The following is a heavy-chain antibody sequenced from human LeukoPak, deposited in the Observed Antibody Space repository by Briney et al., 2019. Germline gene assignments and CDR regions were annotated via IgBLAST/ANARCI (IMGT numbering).Heavy chain of an antibody. V-gene: IGHV3-7*01. CDR3: ARLMGDVTTYDY. CDR2: IRPDGSGD. J-gene: IGHJ4*02. D-gene: IGHD4-11*01. Sequence: PGGSPRLSCVASGFTFSSYWMSWVRQAPGKGLEWVASIRPDGSGDYHMDSLKGRFTISRDNAEKSLYLQMNSLRAEDTAVYYCARLMGDVTTYDYWGQGTLVTVSS. CDR1: GFTFSSYW.